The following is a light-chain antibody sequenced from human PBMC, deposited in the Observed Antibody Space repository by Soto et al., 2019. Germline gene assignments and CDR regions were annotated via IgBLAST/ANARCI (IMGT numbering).Light chain of an antibody. CDR3: GAWDTSLNGGL. V-gene: IGLV1-51*02. Sequence: QSVLTQPPSVSAAPGQDVTISCSGSTSNIGLNDVAWYQQLPGTAPKLLLYENNKLPSGIPDRFSGSKSGTSATLGITGLQTGDEADYYCGAWDTSLNGGLFGGGTKLTVL. CDR2: ENN. J-gene: IGLJ2*01. CDR1: TSNIGLND.